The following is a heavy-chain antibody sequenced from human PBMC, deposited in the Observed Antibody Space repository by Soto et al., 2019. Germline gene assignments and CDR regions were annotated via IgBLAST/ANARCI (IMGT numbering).Heavy chain of an antibody. Sequence: GGSLRLSCAASGFTFSSYAMHWVRQAPGKGLEWVAVISYDGSNKYYADSVKGRFTISRDNSKNTLYLQMDSLRAEDTAVYYCAGDRGTGATVFGYYGMYVWGQGTTVTVSS. CDR1: GFTFSSYA. CDR2: ISYDGSNK. V-gene: IGHV3-30-3*01. CDR3: AGDRGTGATVFGYYGMYV. J-gene: IGHJ6*02. D-gene: IGHD1-7*01.